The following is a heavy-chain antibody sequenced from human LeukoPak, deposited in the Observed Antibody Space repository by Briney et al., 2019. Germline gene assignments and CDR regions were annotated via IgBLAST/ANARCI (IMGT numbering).Heavy chain of an antibody. Sequence: ASVKVSCKASGYTFTSYYMHWVRQAPGQGLEWMGIINPSGGSTSYAQKFQGRVTMARDMSTSTVYMQLNSLGFEDTAVYFCARRSGSPEYFQHWGQGTLVTVSS. CDR1: GYTFTSYY. D-gene: IGHD1-26*01. J-gene: IGHJ1*01. V-gene: IGHV1-46*01. CDR3: ARRSGSPEYFQH. CDR2: INPSGGST.